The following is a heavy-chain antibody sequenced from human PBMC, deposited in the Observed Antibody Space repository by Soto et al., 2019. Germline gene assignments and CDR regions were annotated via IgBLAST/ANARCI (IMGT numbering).Heavy chain of an antibody. CDR2: ISTYSGDT. V-gene: IGHV1-18*01. Sequence: ASVKVSCKTSGYTFFTYDISWVRQAPGQGLEWMGWISTYSGDTKYAQKFQGRVTMTTDTSTTTAYLELRSLRSDDTAVYYCARHHGPTTSENWFDPWGQGTLVTVSS. D-gene: IGHD5-12*01. J-gene: IGHJ5*02. CDR1: GYTFFTYD. CDR3: ARHHGPTTSENWFDP.